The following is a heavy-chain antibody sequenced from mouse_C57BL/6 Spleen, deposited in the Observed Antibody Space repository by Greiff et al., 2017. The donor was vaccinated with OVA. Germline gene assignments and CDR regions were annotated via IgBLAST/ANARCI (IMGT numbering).Heavy chain of an antibody. CDR3: ARPTVVATPYFDY. CDR1: GFTFSDYG. Sequence: EVKVVESGGGLVKPGGSLKLSCAASGFTFSDYGMHWVRQAPEKGLEWVAYISSGSSTIYYADTVKGRFTISRDNAKNTLFLQMTSLRSEDTAMYYCARPTVVATPYFDYWGQGTTLTVSS. CDR2: ISSGSSTI. V-gene: IGHV5-17*01. J-gene: IGHJ2*01. D-gene: IGHD1-1*01.